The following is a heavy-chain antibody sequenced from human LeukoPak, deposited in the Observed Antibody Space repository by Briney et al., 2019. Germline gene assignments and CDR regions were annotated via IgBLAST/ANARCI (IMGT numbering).Heavy chain of an antibody. J-gene: IGHJ4*02. D-gene: IGHD3-9*01. CDR3: ASGLRYFDLYY. CDR1: GGSISSGSYY. CDR2: IYTSGST. Sequence: SETLSLTCTVSGGSISSGSYYWSWIRQPAGKGLEWIGRIYTSGSTNYNPSLKSRVTISVDTSRNQFSLKLSSVTAADTAVYYCASGLRYFDLYYWGQGTLVTVSS. V-gene: IGHV4-61*02.